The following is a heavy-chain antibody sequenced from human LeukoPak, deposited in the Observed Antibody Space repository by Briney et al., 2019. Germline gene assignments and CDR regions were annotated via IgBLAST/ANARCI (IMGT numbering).Heavy chain of an antibody. CDR2: IYTTGST. CDR3: ASGYDWNYILAH. J-gene: IGHJ4*02. D-gene: IGHD1-7*01. Sequence: SQTLSLTCTVSGGSISSGSYYWSWIRQPAGKGLEWIGRIYTTGSTNYNPSLKSRVTISVDTSKNQFSLKLRFVTAADTAVYYCASGYDWNYILAHWGKGTLVTVSS. CDR1: GGSISSGSYY. V-gene: IGHV4-61*02.